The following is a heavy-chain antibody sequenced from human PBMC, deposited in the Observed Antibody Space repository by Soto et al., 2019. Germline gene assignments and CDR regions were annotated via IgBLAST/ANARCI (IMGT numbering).Heavy chain of an antibody. D-gene: IGHD2-15*01. CDR1: GFTFSSYA. J-gene: IGHJ6*04. CDR3: AKDVPISCSGGSCYSFLPRAAVDV. V-gene: IGHV3-23*01. CDR2: ISGSGGST. Sequence: GGSLRLSCAASGFTFSSYAMSWVRQAPGKGLEWVSAISGSGGSTYYADSVKGRFTISGDNSKNTLYLQMNSLRAEDTAVYYCAKDVPISCSGGSCYSFLPRAAVDVWGKGTTVTVSS.